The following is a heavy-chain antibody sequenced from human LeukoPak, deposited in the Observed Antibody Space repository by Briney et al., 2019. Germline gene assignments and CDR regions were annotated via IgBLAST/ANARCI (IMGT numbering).Heavy chain of an antibody. D-gene: IGHD3-10*01. CDR1: GFTFSSYA. Sequence: PGGSLRLSCAASGFTFSSYAMHWVRQAPGKGLEWVAVISYDGSNKYYADSVKGRFTISRDNSKNTLYLQMNSLRAEDTAVYYCVNYYGSGSYYPNWFDPWGQGTLVTVSS. CDR3: VNYYGSGSYYPNWFDP. J-gene: IGHJ5*02. V-gene: IGHV3-30-3*01. CDR2: ISYDGSNK.